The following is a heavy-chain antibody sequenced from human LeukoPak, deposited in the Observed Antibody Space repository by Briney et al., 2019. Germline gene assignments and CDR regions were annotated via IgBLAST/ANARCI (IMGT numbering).Heavy chain of an antibody. V-gene: IGHV3-48*02. CDR1: GFILSSYS. J-gene: IGHJ4*02. CDR3: ARNLISVAGELDY. CDR2: ISSSSTI. Sequence: GGSLRLSCAASGFILSSYSMNWVRQAPGKGLEWISYISSSSTIYYADSVKGRFTISRDNAKNSLYLQMNSLRDEDTALYYCARNLISVAGELDYWGQGALVTVSS. D-gene: IGHD6-19*01.